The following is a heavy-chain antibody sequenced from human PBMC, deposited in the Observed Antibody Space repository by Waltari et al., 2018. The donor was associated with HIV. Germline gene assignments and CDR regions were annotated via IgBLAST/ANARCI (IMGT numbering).Heavy chain of an antibody. CDR3: ARDRVKFFVFIRHFAP. Sequence: QARLEQSGNEVKKPGASVKVSCQTFGYSFTSFGLTWVRQAPGQGSEWTGWSTPKNGNTNYAGKLEGRLTMTTDTSTDTAYMELTNLRSDDTAIYYCARDRVKFFVFIRHFAPWGQGTLVTVSS. V-gene: IGHV1-18*01. CDR1: GYSFTSFG. D-gene: IGHD3-3*01. CDR2: STPKNGNT. J-gene: IGHJ4*02.